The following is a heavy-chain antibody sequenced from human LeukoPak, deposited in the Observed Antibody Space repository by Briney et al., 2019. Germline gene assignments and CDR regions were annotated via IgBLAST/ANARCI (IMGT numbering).Heavy chain of an antibody. V-gene: IGHV3-48*03. CDR2: ISRSGSTI. CDR1: GFTFSSYE. Sequence: PGGSLRLSCAASGFTFSSYEMNWVRQAPGKGLEWVSYISRSGSTIYYADSVKGRFTISRDNAKNSLYLQMNSLRADDTAVYYCAKDVYINYYDSSGYLGSYWSPAFDIWGQGTMVTVSS. D-gene: IGHD3-22*01. CDR3: AKDVYINYYDSSGYLGSYWSPAFDI. J-gene: IGHJ3*02.